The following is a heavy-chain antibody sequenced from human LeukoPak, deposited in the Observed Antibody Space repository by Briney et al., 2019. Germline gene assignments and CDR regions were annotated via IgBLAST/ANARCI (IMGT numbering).Heavy chain of an antibody. CDR1: GGSISSGGYY. Sequence: SETLSLTCTVFGGSISSGGYYWSWIRQHPGKGLEWIGYIYYSGSTYYNPSLKSRVTISVDTSKNQFSLKLSSVTAADTAVYYCARGGASIVVVPAAMDWFDPWGQGTLVTVSS. J-gene: IGHJ5*02. V-gene: IGHV4-31*03. CDR3: ARGGASIVVVPAAMDWFDP. CDR2: IYYSGST. D-gene: IGHD2-2*01.